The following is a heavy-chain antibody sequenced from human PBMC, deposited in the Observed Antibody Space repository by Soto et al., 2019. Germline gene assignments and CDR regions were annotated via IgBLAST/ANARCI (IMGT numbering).Heavy chain of an antibody. CDR3: AKDQEYYDILTGYRPDHFDY. V-gene: IGHV3-23*01. Sequence: EVQLLESGGGLVQPGGSLRLSCAASGFTFSSYAMSWVRQAPGKGLEWVSAISGSGGSTYYADSVKGRFTISRDNSKNTLYLQMNSLRAEDTAVYYCAKDQEYYDILTGYRPDHFDYWGQGTLVTVSS. CDR1: GFTFSSYA. J-gene: IGHJ4*02. CDR2: ISGSGGST. D-gene: IGHD3-9*01.